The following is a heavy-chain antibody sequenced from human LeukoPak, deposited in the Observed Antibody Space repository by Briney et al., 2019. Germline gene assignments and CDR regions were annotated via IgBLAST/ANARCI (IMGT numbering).Heavy chain of an antibody. CDR2: ISAYNGNT. J-gene: IGHJ4*02. V-gene: IGHV1-18*01. CDR3: ARDRGAVAGPYYFDY. D-gene: IGHD6-19*01. Sequence: GASVKVSCKASYTFTSYGITWVRQAPGQGLEWMGWISAYNGNTNYAQNLQGRVTMTTDTSTSTAYMELRSLRSDDTAVHYCARDRGAVAGPYYFDYWGQGTLVTVSS. CDR1: YTFTSYG.